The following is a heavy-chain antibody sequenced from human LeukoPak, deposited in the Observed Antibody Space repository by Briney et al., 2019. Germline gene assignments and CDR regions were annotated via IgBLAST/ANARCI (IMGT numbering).Heavy chain of an antibody. V-gene: IGHV3-21*06. CDR2: IGPTGSDR. CDR3: ATETNGRHYDY. CDR1: GLTFSTSG. Sequence: GGSLRLSCTSSGLTFSTSGFNWVRQAPGKGLEWVASIGPTGSDRYHADSIKGRYTIFRDNANNFLYLQMNSLRAEDTAVYYCATETNGRHYDYWGQGTLLTVSS. J-gene: IGHJ4*02. D-gene: IGHD1-14*01.